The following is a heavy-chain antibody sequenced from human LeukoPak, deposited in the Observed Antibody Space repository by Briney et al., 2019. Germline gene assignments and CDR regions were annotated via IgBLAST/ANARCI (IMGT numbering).Heavy chain of an antibody. D-gene: IGHD3-9*01. CDR3: ARSELRYFDWLRFDY. CDR2: ISYDGSNN. J-gene: IGHJ4*02. Sequence: PGGSLRLSCAASGFTFSSYAMHWVRQAPGKGLEWVAVISYDGSNNYYADSVKGRFTISRDNSKNTLYLQMNSLRAEDTAVYYCARSELRYFDWLRFDYWGQGTLVTVSS. V-gene: IGHV3-30-3*01. CDR1: GFTFSSYA.